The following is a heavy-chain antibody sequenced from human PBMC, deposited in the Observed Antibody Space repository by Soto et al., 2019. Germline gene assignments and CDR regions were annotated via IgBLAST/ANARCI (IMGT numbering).Heavy chain of an antibody. J-gene: IGHJ4*02. Sequence: GGSLRLSCAASGFTFSSYAMSWVRQAPGKGLEWVSAISGSGGSTYYADSVKGRFTISRDNSKNTLYLQMNSLRAEDTAVYYCAKVGGDWNYNRPFDYWGQGTLVTVSS. CDR2: ISGSGGST. V-gene: IGHV3-23*01. CDR1: GFTFSSYA. CDR3: AKVGGDWNYNRPFDY. D-gene: IGHD1-7*01.